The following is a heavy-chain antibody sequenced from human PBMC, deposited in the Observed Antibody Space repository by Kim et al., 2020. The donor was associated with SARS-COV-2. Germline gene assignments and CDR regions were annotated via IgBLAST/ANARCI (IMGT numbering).Heavy chain of an antibody. CDR1: GFTFGDYA. CDR2: IRSKAYGGTT. Sequence: GGSLRLSCTASGFTFGDYAMSWVRQAPGKGLEWVGFIRSKAYGGTTEYAASVKGRFTISRDDSKSIAYLQMNSLKTEDTAVYYCTLNSYYYYMDVWGKGTTVTVSS. CDR3: TLNSYYYYMDV. V-gene: IGHV3-49*04. J-gene: IGHJ6*03.